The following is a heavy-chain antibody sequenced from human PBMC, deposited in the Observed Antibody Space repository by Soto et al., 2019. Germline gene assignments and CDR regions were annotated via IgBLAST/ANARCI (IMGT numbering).Heavy chain of an antibody. J-gene: IGHJ6*02. CDR2: ISSSSSTI. Sequence: EVQLVESGGGLVQPGGSLRLSCAASGFTFSSYSMNWVRQAPGKGLEWVSYISSSSSTIYYADSVKGRFTISRDNAKNALCLQMNSVGAEDTAVYYCARGAYCGGDCYSDYYYGMDVWGQGTTVTVSS. D-gene: IGHD2-21*02. CDR3: ARGAYCGGDCYSDYYYGMDV. CDR1: GFTFSSYS. V-gene: IGHV3-48*01.